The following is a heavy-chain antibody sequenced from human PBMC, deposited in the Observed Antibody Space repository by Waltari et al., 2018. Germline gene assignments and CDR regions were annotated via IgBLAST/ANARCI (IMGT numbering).Heavy chain of an antibody. V-gene: IGHV3-48*03. D-gene: IGHD3-10*01. J-gene: IGHJ5*02. CDR1: GFTFSSYE. CDR2: ISSSGSTI. CDR3: ARDLRPPGGLYNWFDP. Sequence: EVQLVESGGGLVQPGGSLRLSCAASGFTFSSYEMNWVRQAPGKGLEWVSYISSSGSTIYYADSVKGRFTSSRDNAKNSRYLQMNSLRAEDTAVYYCARDLRPPGGLYNWFDPWGQGTLVTVSS.